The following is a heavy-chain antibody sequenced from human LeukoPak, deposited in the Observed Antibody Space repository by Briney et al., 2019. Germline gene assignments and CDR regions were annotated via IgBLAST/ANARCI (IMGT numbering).Heavy chain of an antibody. CDR1: GGSFSGYY. J-gene: IGHJ4*02. Sequence: SETLSLTCAVYGGSFSGYYWSWIRQPPGKGLEWIGEINHSGSTNYNPSLKSRVTISVDTSKNQFSLTLSSVTAADTAVYYCASFCSSTSCVGDYWGQGTLVTVSS. V-gene: IGHV4-34*01. CDR3: ASFCSSTSCVGDY. D-gene: IGHD2-2*01. CDR2: INHSGST.